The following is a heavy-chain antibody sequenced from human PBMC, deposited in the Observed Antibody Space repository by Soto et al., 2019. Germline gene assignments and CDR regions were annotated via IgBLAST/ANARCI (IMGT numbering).Heavy chain of an antibody. CDR2: ISSSSSTI. V-gene: IGHV3-48*02. Sequence: GGSLRLSCAASGFTFSSYSMNWVRQAPGKGLEWVSYISSSSSTIYYADSVKGRFTISRDNAKNSLYLQMNSLRDEDTAVYYCARDRGRHNFYDFWSGYYRDAHSWFDPWGQGTLVTVSS. J-gene: IGHJ5*02. D-gene: IGHD3-3*01. CDR3: ARDRGRHNFYDFWSGYYRDAHSWFDP. CDR1: GFTFSSYS.